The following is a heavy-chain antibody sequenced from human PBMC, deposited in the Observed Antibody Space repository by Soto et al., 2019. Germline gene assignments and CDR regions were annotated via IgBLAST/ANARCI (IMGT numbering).Heavy chain of an antibody. CDR1: GYSISSGYY. V-gene: IGHV4-38-2*02. J-gene: IGHJ4*02. Sequence: SETLSLTCTVSGYSISSGYYWGWIRQPPGKGLEWIGSIYHSGSTYYNPSLKSRVTISVDTSKNQFSLKLSSVTAADTAVYYCAVTTVNFDYWGQGTLVTVSS. CDR3: AVTTVNFDY. D-gene: IGHD4-4*01. CDR2: IYHSGST.